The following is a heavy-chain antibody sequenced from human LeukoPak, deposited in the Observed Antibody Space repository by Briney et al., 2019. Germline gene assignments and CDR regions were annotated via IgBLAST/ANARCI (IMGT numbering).Heavy chain of an antibody. CDR3: ASVAVRSGWYFDL. CDR1: GYTFTSNY. J-gene: IGHJ2*01. CDR2: ISPSGGST. Sequence: ASVKVSCKAFGYTFTSNYMHWVRQAPGQGPEWMGVISPSGGSTTYAQKFQGRVTMTRDMSTSTVYMELSSLRSEDTAVYYCASVAVRSGWYFDLWGRGTLVTVSS. V-gene: IGHV1-46*01.